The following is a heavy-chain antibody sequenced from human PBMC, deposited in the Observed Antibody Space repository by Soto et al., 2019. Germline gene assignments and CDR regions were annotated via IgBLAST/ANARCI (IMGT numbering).Heavy chain of an antibody. J-gene: IGHJ6*02. CDR3: ARDLGGIASRSDMDYNCMDV. D-gene: IGHD6-6*01. Sequence: ASVKVSCKGSGYSFTGYYMHWVRQAPGQGLEWMGWINPNSGGTNYAQKFQGWVTMTRDTSISTAYMELSRLRSDDTAVYYCARDLGGIASRSDMDYNCMDVWGQGTTVTVSS. CDR1: GYSFTGYY. V-gene: IGHV1-2*04. CDR2: INPNSGGT.